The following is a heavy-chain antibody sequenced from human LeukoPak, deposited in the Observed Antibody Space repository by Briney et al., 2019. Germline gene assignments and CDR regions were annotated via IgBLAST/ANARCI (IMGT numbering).Heavy chain of an antibody. CDR2: IKEDGSDK. J-gene: IGHJ5*01. D-gene: IGHD2-15*01. Sequence: PGGSLTLSCAASGFTFNTYWMSWVRQAPGKGLEWVANIKEDGSDKYYVDSMKGRFTISRDNAKNSLYLQMNSLRAEDTAVYYCARRGLPDSWGQGTLVTVSS. V-gene: IGHV3-7*05. CDR1: GFTFNTYW. CDR3: ARRGLPDS.